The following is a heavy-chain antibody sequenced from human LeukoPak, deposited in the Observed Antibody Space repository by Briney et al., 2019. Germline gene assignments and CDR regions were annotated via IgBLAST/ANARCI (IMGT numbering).Heavy chain of an antibody. CDR3: ARLNYDSGGYYGVPNWFDP. J-gene: IGHJ5*02. V-gene: IGHV4-39*01. Sequence: SETLSLTCTVSGVSMSSSPYYWGCIRQPPGKGLEWIGSFYYSGSTYYNPSLKSRVTISVDTSMNQFYLRMSSVTAADTAVYFCARLNYDSGGYYGVPNWFDPWGPGTLVTVSS. D-gene: IGHD3-22*01. CDR2: FYYSGST. CDR1: GVSMSSSPYY.